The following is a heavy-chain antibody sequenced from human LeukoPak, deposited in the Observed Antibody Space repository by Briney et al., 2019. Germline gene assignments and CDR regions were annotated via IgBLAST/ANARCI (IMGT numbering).Heavy chain of an antibody. CDR2: IIPIFGIA. J-gene: IGHJ4*02. CDR1: GGTFSSYA. Sequence: SVKVSCKASGGTFSSYAISWVRQAPGQGLEWMGRIIPIFGIANYAQKVQGTGTITADKSTSTGDMELRRLRSEDTAVYYCARGGGQQLVLFDYWGQGTLVTVSS. CDR3: ARGGGQQLVLFDY. D-gene: IGHD6-13*01. V-gene: IGHV1-69*04.